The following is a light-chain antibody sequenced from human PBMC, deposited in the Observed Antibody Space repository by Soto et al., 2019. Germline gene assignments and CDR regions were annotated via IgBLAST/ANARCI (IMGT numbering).Light chain of an antibody. Sequence: DIQMTQSPATLSASIGDRVTITCRASQSITNWLAWYQQKPGKAPNLLIYEASSLESGVPSRFSGSGSGTEFTLTISSLQPDDFATYYCQHYNSYSEAFGQGTKVDIK. CDR3: QHYNSYSEA. J-gene: IGKJ1*01. V-gene: IGKV1-5*01. CDR1: QSITNW. CDR2: EAS.